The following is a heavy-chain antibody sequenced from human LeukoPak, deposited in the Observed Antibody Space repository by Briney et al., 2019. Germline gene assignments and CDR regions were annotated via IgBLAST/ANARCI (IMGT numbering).Heavy chain of an antibody. J-gene: IGHJ5*02. CDR2: INPNSGGT. V-gene: IGHV1-2*02. CDR1: GYTFTRYY. CDR3: ARDRCSSTSCYFGNWFDP. D-gene: IGHD2-2*01. Sequence: ASVKVSCKASGYTFTRYYMHWVRQAPGQGLEWMGWINPNSGGTNYAQKFQGRVTMTRDTSISTAYMELSRLRSDDTAVYYCARDRCSSTSCYFGNWFDPWGQGTLVTVSS.